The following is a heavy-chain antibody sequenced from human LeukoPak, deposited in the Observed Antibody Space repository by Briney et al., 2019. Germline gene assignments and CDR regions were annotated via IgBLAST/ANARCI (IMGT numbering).Heavy chain of an antibody. CDR1: GGSFSSGSYY. J-gene: IGHJ3*02. Sequence: SETLSLTCTVSGGSFSSGSYYWSWIRQPPGKGLEWIGYIYYSGSTNYNPSLKSRVTISVDTSKNQFSLKLSSVTAADTAVYYCARGPASSGRAFDIWGQGTMVTVSS. CDR3: ARGPASSGRAFDI. V-gene: IGHV4-61*01. CDR2: IYYSGST. D-gene: IGHD6-25*01.